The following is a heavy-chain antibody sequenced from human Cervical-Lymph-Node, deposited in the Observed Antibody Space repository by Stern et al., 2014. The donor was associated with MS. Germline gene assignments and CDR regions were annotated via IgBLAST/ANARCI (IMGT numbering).Heavy chain of an antibody. J-gene: IGHJ4*02. V-gene: IGHV1-2*06. CDR2: INPNSGGT. D-gene: IGHD6-19*01. CDR3: AKEAAMAVAGTGVDY. CDR1: GYTFTGYY. Sequence: VQLVESGAEVKKPGASVKVSCKASGYTFTGYYMHWVRQAPGQGLEWMGRINPNSGGTNYAQKFQGRVTMTRDTSTNTAYMELSRLRSDDTAVYYCAKEAAMAVAGTGVDYWGQGTLVTVSS.